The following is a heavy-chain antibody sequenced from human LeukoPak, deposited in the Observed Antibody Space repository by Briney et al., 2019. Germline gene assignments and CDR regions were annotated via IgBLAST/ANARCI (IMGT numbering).Heavy chain of an antibody. V-gene: IGHV3-23*01. CDR3: ARGIYGSNDY. D-gene: IGHD4-23*01. Sequence: GGTLRLSCAASGFTFSNYGMNWVRQAPGKGLEWVSTITVSGVSTYYADSVKGRFTISRDNSKNTLYLQMNSLRAEDTAVYYCARGIYGSNDYWGQGTLVTVSS. CDR1: GFTFSNYG. J-gene: IGHJ4*02. CDR2: ITVSGVST.